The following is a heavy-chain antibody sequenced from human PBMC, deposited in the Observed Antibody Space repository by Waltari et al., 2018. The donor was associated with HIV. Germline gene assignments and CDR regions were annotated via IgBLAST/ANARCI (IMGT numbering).Heavy chain of an antibody. J-gene: IGHJ6*02. Sequence: QVQLVQSGAEVKKPGASVKVSCKASGYAFATYDVNWVRQATGQGPEWMGWRSPNSGNTVYAQEFQGRVTRTRDTSISTVYMELSSLTSEDTAVYYCARGGSASMDVWGQGTTVTVSS. V-gene: IGHV1-8*01. CDR2: RSPNSGNT. CDR1: GYAFATYD. CDR3: ARGGSASMDV.